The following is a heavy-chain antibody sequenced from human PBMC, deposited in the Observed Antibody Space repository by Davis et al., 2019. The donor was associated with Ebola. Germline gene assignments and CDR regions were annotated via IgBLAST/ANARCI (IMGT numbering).Heavy chain of an antibody. CDR1: GYTFSNYG. J-gene: IGHJ4*02. V-gene: IGHV1-18*04. CDR2: ISAYNGNT. D-gene: IGHD1/OR15-1a*01. Sequence: ASVKVSCKASGYTFSNYGISWVRQAPGQGLEWLGWISAYNGNTNYARKVQGRVTMTTDTSTNTAYLELGSLRSADTAVYYCVRNVGLTTADLSDYWGQGTLVTVSS. CDR3: VRNVGLTTADLSDY.